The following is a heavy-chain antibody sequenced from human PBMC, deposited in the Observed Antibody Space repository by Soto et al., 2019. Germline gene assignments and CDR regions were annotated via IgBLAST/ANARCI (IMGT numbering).Heavy chain of an antibody. Sequence: QVQLQESGPGLVRPSQTLSLTCTVSGGSITTADYWGGWFRQPPDMGLEWIGHIYDGGRTYNNPSLESRVTMSVDTSKSQLSLTLSSVSAADTAVYYCARGPSGDKVDSWGQGTLVTVSS. J-gene: IGHJ4*02. D-gene: IGHD7-27*01. V-gene: IGHV4-30-4*01. CDR3: ARGPSGDKVDS. CDR1: GGSITTADYW. CDR2: IYDGGRT.